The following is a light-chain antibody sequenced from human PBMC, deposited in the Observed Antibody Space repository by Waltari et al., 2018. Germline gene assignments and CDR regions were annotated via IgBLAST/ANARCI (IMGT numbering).Light chain of an antibody. CDR1: QSVSSNS. V-gene: IGKV3-20*01. CDR3: QHYGNSPKT. J-gene: IGKJ1*01. Sequence: EIVLTQSPGTLSLSPGARATLSGRASQSVSSNSLAWYQQKPGQAPRLLLYGASSRATGIPDRFRCSGSGTDFTLTITRLEPEDFAVYYCQHYGNSPKTFGQGTKVEIK. CDR2: GAS.